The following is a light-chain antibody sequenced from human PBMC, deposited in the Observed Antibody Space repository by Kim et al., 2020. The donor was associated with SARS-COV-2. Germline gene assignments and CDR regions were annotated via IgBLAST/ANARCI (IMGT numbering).Light chain of an antibody. J-gene: IGLJ1*01. V-gene: IGLV2-11*01. Sequence: GQSVTISCTGTSSDVGGYNYVSWYQQHPGKAPKLMIYDVSKRPSGVPYRFSGSKSGNTASLTISGLQAEDEADYYCCSYAGSYTYVFGIGTKVTVL. CDR2: DVS. CDR1: SSDVGGYNY. CDR3: CSYAGSYTYV.